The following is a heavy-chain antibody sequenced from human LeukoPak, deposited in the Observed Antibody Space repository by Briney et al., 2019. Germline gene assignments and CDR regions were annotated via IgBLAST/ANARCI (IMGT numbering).Heavy chain of an antibody. CDR3: ARESIAVAGAPFDY. J-gene: IGHJ4*02. Sequence: GGSLRLSCAASGFTFSSYEMNWVRQAPGKGLEWVSYISSGSTIYDADSVKGRFTISRDNAKNSLYLQMNSQRAEDTAVYYCARESIAVAGAPFDYWGQGTLVTVSS. D-gene: IGHD6-19*01. V-gene: IGHV3-48*03. CDR2: ISSGSTI. CDR1: GFTFSSYE.